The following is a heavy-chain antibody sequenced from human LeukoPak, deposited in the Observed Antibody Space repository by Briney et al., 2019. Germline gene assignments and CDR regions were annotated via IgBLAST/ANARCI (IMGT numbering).Heavy chain of an antibody. V-gene: IGHV3-23*01. CDR1: GFTFSNYA. CDR2: ISNSGGST. Sequence: GGSLRLSCAASGFTFSNYAMSWVRQAPGKGLEWVSTISNSGGSTYSADSMKGRFTISRDNSKNTLFLQMSGLGAEDTAVYYCAKQTDTTGSRGGAFDIWGQGTMVTVSS. CDR3: AKQTDTTGSRGGAFDI. D-gene: IGHD3-22*01. J-gene: IGHJ3*02.